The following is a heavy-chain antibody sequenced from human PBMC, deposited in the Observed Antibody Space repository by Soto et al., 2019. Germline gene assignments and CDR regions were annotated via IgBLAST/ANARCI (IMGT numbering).Heavy chain of an antibody. V-gene: IGHV3-48*02. Sequence: GGSLRLSCAASGFTYSSYGMHWVRQAPGKGLEWVSSISSSSSTIYYADSVRGRFTISRDNAKNSLYLQMNSLRDEDTAVYYCVREISVAGGHFDYWGQGTLVTVSS. J-gene: IGHJ4*02. CDR3: VREISVAGGHFDY. CDR1: GFTYSSYG. CDR2: ISSSSSTI. D-gene: IGHD6-19*01.